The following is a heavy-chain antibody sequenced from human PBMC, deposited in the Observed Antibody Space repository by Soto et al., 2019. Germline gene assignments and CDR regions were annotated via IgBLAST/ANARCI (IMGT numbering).Heavy chain of an antibody. V-gene: IGHV4-4*02. CDR1: SGSISSSNW. CDR2: IYHSGST. J-gene: IGHJ3*02. CDR3: AAYGSGSYYAFDI. D-gene: IGHD3-10*01. Sequence: QVQLQESGPGLVKPSGTLSLTCAVSSGSISSSNWWSWVRQPPGKGLEWIGEIYHSGSTNYNPSLKIRVTISVDKSKNQFSLKLSSVTAADTAVYYCAAYGSGSYYAFDIWGQGTMVTVSS.